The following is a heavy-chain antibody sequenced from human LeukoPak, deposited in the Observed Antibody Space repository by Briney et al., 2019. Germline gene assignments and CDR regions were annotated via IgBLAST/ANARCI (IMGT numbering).Heavy chain of an antibody. V-gene: IGHV3-48*03. CDR2: ISGSGSQK. Sequence: GGSLRLSCTGSGLTFNNYEMNWVRQAPGKGLEWVSYISGSGSQKRYAESVKGRFTISRDNAKNSLYLQMDSLRAEDTAVYYCARDRDYSNSAPGYWGQGTLVTVSS. CDR1: GLTFNNYE. CDR3: ARDRDYSNSAPGY. J-gene: IGHJ4*02. D-gene: IGHD6-6*01.